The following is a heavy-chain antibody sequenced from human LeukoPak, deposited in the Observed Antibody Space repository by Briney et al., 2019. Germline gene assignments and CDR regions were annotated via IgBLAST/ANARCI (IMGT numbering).Heavy chain of an antibody. CDR3: ARDALKNSGSYGY. CDR2: VSSRSTYI. CDR1: GFTFKTYS. D-gene: IGHD1-26*01. Sequence: PGGSLRLSCAASGFTFKTYSMNWVRQAPGKGLEWVSSVSSRSTYIYYADSVMGRFTISRDNAKNSLYLQMNSLRAEDTAVYYCARDALKNSGSYGYWGQGTLVTVSS. J-gene: IGHJ4*02. V-gene: IGHV3-21*04.